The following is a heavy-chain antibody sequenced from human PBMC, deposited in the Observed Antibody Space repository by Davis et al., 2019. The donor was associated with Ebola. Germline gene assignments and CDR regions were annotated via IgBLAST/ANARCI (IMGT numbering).Heavy chain of an antibody. CDR2: ISSSGSTI. D-gene: IGHD2-2*01. CDR1: GFTFSDYY. V-gene: IGHV3-11*01. J-gene: IGHJ6*02. Sequence: GGSLRLSCAASGFTFSDYYMSWIRQAPGKGLEWVSYISSSGSTIYYADSVKGRFTISRDNAKNSLYLQMNSLRAEDTAVYYCAKEGGLVPAAIVPPYYYYGMDVWGQGTTVTVSS. CDR3: AKEGGLVPAAIVPPYYYYGMDV.